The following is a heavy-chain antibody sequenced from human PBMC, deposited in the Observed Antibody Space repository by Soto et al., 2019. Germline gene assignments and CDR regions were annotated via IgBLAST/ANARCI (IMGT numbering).Heavy chain of an antibody. CDR2: ISGSGGST. Sequence: ERSLRLSCTASGFTFSSNTTSWVRQAPGKGQVWVSAISGSGGSTYYADPGKGRFTISRDNSKNTLYLKMNSLRAEDTAVYYCAKVGDYYDSSGYYYVDYWGQGT. CDR3: AKVGDYYDSSGYYYVDY. J-gene: IGHJ4*02. D-gene: IGHD3-22*01. CDR1: GFTFSSNT. V-gene: IGHV3-23*01.